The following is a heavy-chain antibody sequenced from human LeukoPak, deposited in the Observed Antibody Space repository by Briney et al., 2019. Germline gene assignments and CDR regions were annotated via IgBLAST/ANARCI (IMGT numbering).Heavy chain of an antibody. V-gene: IGHV1-24*01. CDR2: FEPEDGEA. CDR3: AADLGQLLSY. J-gene: IGHJ4*02. CDR1: GDTLTESS. Sequence: ASEKVSCKVSGDTLTESSTHWVRQAPGKGLEWMGGFEPEDGEAIYAQRFQGRLTLTEDTSTDTAYMELSSLTSEDTAVYFCAADLGQLLSYWGQGTLVTVSS. D-gene: IGHD6-13*01.